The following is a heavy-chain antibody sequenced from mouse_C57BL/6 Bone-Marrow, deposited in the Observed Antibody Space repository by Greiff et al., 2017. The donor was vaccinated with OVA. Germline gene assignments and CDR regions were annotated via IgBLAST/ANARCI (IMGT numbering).Heavy chain of an antibody. D-gene: IGHD1-1*01. Sequence: VQLQQSGPGLVAPSQSLSITCTVSGFSFTSYAISWVRQPPGKGLAWLGVICTGGGTNYNSAIKSRLSIRQDNSKSKVVLKMNSLQTDDTARYYCARNGEFNYGSSLGDYWGQGTTLTVSS. J-gene: IGHJ2*01. CDR2: ICTGGGT. V-gene: IGHV2-9-1*01. CDR3: ARNGEFNYGSSLGDY. CDR1: GFSFTSYA.